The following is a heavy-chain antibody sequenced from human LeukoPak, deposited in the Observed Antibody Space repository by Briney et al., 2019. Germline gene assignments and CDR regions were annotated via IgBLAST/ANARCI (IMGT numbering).Heavy chain of an antibody. D-gene: IGHD3-3*01. CDR3: ARTSASYYYYMDV. J-gene: IGHJ6*03. CDR1: GGAIHSYY. Sequence: SETLSLTCSVSGGAIHSYYWSWIRQPPGKELEWIGYIYFVGSANYNPSLKSRVTISLDKSREQVSLNLNSVTAADTAVYYCARTSASYYYYMDVWGKGTAVTISS. CDR2: IYFVGSA. V-gene: IGHV4-59*01.